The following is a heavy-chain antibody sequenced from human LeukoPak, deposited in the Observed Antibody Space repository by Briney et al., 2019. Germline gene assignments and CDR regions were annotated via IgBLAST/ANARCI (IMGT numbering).Heavy chain of an antibody. D-gene: IGHD1-1*01. CDR2: IKQDGSEK. J-gene: IGHJ4*02. CDR3: ARLYVERRCFDC. Sequence: GGSLRLSCAASGFTFSTYWMTWVRQAPGKGLEWVTNIKQDGSEKYYVGSVKGRFTISRDNAKNSLYLQMTSLRAEDTAVYYCARLYVERRCFDCWGQGTLVTVSS. CDR1: GFTFSTYW. V-gene: IGHV3-7*01.